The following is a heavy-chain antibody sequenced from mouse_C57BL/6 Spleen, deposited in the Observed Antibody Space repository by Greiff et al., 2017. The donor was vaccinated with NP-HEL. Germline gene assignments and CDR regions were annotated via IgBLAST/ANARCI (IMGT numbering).Heavy chain of an antibody. CDR1: GYTFTDYN. CDR2: INPNNGGT. Sequence: VQLQQSGPELVKPGASVKIPCKASGYTFTDYNMDWVKQSHGKSLEWIGDINPNNGGTIYNQKFKGKATLTVDKSSSTAYMELRSLTSEDAAVYYSARNGYYYGSSYIFDYWGQGTTLTVSS. D-gene: IGHD1-1*01. CDR3: ARNGYYYGSSYIFDY. V-gene: IGHV1-18*01. J-gene: IGHJ2*01.